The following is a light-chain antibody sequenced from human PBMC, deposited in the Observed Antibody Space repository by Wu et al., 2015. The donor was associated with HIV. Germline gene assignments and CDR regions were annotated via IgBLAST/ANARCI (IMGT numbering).Light chain of an antibody. Sequence: AIRMTQSPSSLPASTGDRVTITCRASQGISSYLAWYRQKPGKAPKLLMFAASTLQDGVPSRFSGSGSGTDFTLTISCLQSEDFATYSCQQYYSYPSLFGGRDQG. CDR3: QQYYSYPSL. J-gene: IGKJ4*01. CDR1: QGISSY. CDR2: AAS. V-gene: IGKV1-8*01.